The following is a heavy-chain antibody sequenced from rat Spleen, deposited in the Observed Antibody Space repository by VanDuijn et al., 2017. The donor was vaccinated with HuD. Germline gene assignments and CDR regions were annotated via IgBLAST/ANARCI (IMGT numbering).Heavy chain of an antibody. Sequence: EVQLKESGPGLLQSSQTLSLTCSVSGLSLTGYSVHWVRQPPGKGLEWLGVMWSDGSTSYNSDFKSRLSISRDTSNSQVFLTLTSLQTDDTAVYYCALSGEGYWGQGVMVTVSS. CDR2: MWSDGST. CDR3: ALSGEGY. D-gene: IGHD1-1*01. J-gene: IGHJ2*01. V-gene: IGHV2S63*01. CDR1: GLSLTGYS.